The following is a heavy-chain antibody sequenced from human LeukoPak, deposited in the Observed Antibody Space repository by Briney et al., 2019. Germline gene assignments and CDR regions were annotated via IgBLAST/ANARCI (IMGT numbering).Heavy chain of an antibody. CDR1: GGSISSYY. D-gene: IGHD3-9*01. J-gene: IGHJ3*02. CDR3: GRHANVYDILTGYPDVFDI. V-gene: IGHV4-59*08. Sequence: PSETLSLTCTVSGGSISSYYWSWIRQPPGKGLEWIGYIYYSGSTNYNPSLKSRVTISVDTSKNQFSLKLSSVTAADTAVYYCGRHANVYDILTGYPDVFDIWGQGTRVTVSS. CDR2: IYYSGST.